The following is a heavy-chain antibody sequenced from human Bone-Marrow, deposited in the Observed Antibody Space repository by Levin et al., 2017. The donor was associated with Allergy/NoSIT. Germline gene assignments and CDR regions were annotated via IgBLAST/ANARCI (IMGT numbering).Heavy chain of an antibody. J-gene: IGHJ5*02. Sequence: PSPTLSLPCPVSGGSLRSYYWSWIRQPAGKGLEWIGRIYTSGSTNYNPSLTSRVTMSVDTSKNQFSLKLSSVTAADTAVYYCARGASGDYAMGWFDPWGQGTLVTVSS. CDR1: GGSLRSYY. CDR3: ARGASGDYAMGWFDP. V-gene: IGHV4-4*07. CDR2: IYTSGST. D-gene: IGHD4-17*01.